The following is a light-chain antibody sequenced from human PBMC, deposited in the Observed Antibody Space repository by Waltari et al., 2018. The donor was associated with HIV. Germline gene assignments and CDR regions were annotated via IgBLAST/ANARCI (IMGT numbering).Light chain of an antibody. CDR3: SSYSSVNTFVV. CDR2: DVI. J-gene: IGLJ2*01. V-gene: IGLV2-14*03. Sequence: QSALTQPASVSGSPGQSITISCTGSSSDIGRSNHVSWYQQFPAKAPKLLITDVIRRPLGVSDRFSGSKSGNTASLTISGLQAEDEASYFCSSYSSVNTFVVFGGGTKVTVL. CDR1: SSDIGRSNH.